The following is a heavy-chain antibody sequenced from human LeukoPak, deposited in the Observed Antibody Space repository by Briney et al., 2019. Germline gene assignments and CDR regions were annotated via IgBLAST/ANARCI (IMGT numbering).Heavy chain of an antibody. Sequence: GGSLRPSCVASGFTFSSYAMSWVRQAPGKGLEWVSSVSGGGGDTSYADSVKGRFTISRDNSKNTLYLQMNSLRAEDTAVYYCAKSYYDGSGYYYYFDDWGQGTLVTVSS. J-gene: IGHJ4*02. CDR3: AKSYYDGSGYYYYFDD. V-gene: IGHV3-23*01. CDR1: GFTFSSYA. CDR2: VSGGGGDT. D-gene: IGHD3-22*01.